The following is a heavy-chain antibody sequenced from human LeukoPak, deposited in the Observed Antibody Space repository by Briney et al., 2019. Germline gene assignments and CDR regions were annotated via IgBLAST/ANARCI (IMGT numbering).Heavy chain of an antibody. Sequence: SETLSLTCTVSGGSMSPYSWSWIRQPAGNALEWIGRIHSSGRTNYNPSLKSRVTMSVDTTKNQFSLKLNTVTAADTAVYYCARARYANAWYAFDIWGHGTMVTVSS. J-gene: IGHJ3*02. CDR2: IHSSGRT. D-gene: IGHD2-2*01. V-gene: IGHV4-4*07. CDR1: GGSMSPYS. CDR3: ARARYANAWYAFDI.